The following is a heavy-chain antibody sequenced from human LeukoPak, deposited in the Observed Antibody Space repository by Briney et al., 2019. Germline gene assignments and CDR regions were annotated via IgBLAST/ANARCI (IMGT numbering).Heavy chain of an antibody. CDR2: IHGTGGT. Sequence: SETLSLTCTVSGGSIIGYYWSWIRQPAGKGLEWIGRIHGTGGTDYNPPLKSRVTISVDTSKNQFSLKLSSVTAADTAVYYCASNSSSWYSGAFDIWGQGTMVTVSS. J-gene: IGHJ3*02. CDR1: GGSIIGYY. D-gene: IGHD6-13*01. V-gene: IGHV4-4*07. CDR3: ASNSSSWYSGAFDI.